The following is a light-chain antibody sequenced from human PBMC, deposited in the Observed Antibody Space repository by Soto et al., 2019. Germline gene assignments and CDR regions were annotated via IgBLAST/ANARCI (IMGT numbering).Light chain of an antibody. CDR3: SLYTSENTYV. J-gene: IGLJ1*01. CDR1: SSDVGGYNY. Sequence: LTQPASVSGSPGQSITISCTGTSSDVGGYNYVSWYQQHPGKAPKLMIYEVSNRPSGVSNRFSGSKSGNTASLTISGLQAEDEADYYCSLYTSENTYVFGTGTNVTV. V-gene: IGLV2-14*01. CDR2: EVS.